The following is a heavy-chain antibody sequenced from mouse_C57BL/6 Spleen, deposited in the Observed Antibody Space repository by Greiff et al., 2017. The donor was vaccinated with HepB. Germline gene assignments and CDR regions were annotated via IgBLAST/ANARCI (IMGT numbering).Heavy chain of an antibody. D-gene: IGHD3-3*01. J-gene: IGHJ2*01. CDR3: ARDRGSHYFDY. Sequence: EVKLVESGGGLVKPGGSLKLSCAASGFTFSSYAMSWVRQPPEKRLEWVATISDGGSYTYYPDNVKGRFTISRDNAKNNLYLQMSHLKSEDTAMYYCARDRGSHYFDYWGQGTTLTVSS. CDR1: GFTFSSYA. CDR2: ISDGGSYT. V-gene: IGHV5-4*01.